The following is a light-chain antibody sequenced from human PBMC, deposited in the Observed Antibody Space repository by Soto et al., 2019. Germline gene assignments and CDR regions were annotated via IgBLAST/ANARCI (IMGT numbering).Light chain of an antibody. J-gene: IGKJ1*01. Sequence: IVMTQSPASLSVSPGERATLSCRASGSVGTSLAWYQRKPGQAPRLLISGASSRAAGISARFSGSGSGTEFTLTISSLQSEDSAVYYCQQYNDRPPWTFGQGTKVEI. CDR2: GAS. V-gene: IGKV3-15*01. CDR1: GSVGTS. CDR3: QQYNDRPPWT.